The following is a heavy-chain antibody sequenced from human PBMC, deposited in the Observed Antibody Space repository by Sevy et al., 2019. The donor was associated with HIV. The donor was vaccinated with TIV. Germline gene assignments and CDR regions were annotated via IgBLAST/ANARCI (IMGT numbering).Heavy chain of an antibody. CDR2: IRSEVYGGTT. D-gene: IGHD4-17*01. V-gene: IGHV3-49*03. CDR3: TRGRRVYADYGVDY. Sequence: GGSLRLSCTASGFTFGEYSMSWFRQAPGKGLEWVSFIRSEVYGGTTEYAASVKGRFTISRDDSKSLAYLQMSSLKTEDTAGYYCTRGRRVYADYGVDYWGQGTLVTVSS. CDR1: GFTFGEYS. J-gene: IGHJ4*02.